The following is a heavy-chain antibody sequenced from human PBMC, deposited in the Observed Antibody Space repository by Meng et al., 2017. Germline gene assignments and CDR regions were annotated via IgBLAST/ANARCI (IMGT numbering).Heavy chain of an antibody. CDR3: VRDEDISAAGKLFGDY. V-gene: IGHV1-2*06. J-gene: IGHJ4*02. Sequence: QVYVLQSGTRGKKPAASVKPSCTPSGHTFPAYHIHGVRQAPGQGLDWMGRIDPNSGVTEYAQKFQGRVTVTGDTSISTAYMELSRLRSDDTAIYYCVRDEDISAAGKLFGDYWGQGTLVTVSS. D-gene: IGHD6-13*01. CDR1: GHTFPAYH. CDR2: IDPNSGVT.